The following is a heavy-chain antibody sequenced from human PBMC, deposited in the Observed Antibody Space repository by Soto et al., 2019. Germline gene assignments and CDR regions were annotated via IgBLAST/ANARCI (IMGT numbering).Heavy chain of an antibody. Sequence: PGESLKISCKGSGYSFTSYWIGWVRQMPGKGLEWMGIIYPGDSDTRYSPSFQGQVTISADKSISTAYLQWSSLKASDTAMYYCARRHYDILPGRPSSFDYWGQGTLVTVSS. CDR2: IYPGDSDT. V-gene: IGHV5-51*01. CDR3: ARRHYDILPGRPSSFDY. D-gene: IGHD3-9*01. CDR1: GYSFTSYW. J-gene: IGHJ4*02.